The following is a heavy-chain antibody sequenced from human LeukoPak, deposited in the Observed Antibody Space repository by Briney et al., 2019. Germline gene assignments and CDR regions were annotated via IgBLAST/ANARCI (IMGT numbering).Heavy chain of an antibody. D-gene: IGHD1-14*01. J-gene: IGHJ3*02. V-gene: IGHV3-7*01. CDR2: IKQDGSEK. Sequence: GGSLRLSCVASGFTFSSYWMSWVRQAPGKGLEWVANIKQDGSEKYYVDSVKGRFTISRDNAKSSLYLQMNSLRAEDTAVYYCARGGDNPDDAFDIWGQGTMVTVSS. CDR1: GFTFSSYW. CDR3: ARGGDNPDDAFDI.